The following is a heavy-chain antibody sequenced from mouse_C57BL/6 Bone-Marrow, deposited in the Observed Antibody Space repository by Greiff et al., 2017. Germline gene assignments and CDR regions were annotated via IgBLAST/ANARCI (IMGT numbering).Heavy chain of an antibody. CDR1: GYTFTSYG. D-gene: IGHD1-1*01. CDR2: IYPRSGNT. Sequence: VQLQQSGAELARPGASVKLSCKASGYTFTSYGISWVKQRTGQGLEWIGEIYPRSGNTYYNEKFKGKATLTAEKSSSTAYMELRSLTSEDSAVYFCARGVSSFAMDYWGQGTSVTVSS. CDR3: ARGVSSFAMDY. V-gene: IGHV1-81*01. J-gene: IGHJ4*01.